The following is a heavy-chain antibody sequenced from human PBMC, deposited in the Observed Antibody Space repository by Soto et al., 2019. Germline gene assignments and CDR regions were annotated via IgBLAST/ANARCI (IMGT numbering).Heavy chain of an antibody. V-gene: IGHV1-69*01. D-gene: IGHD3-10*01. Sequence: QVQLVQSGAEVKRPGSSVKVSCKTSGVSFNNNGIGWVRQAPGHGLEWMGGVSPPFRTSNYARKFQGRISITADASTGTVNMELSSLTSEDTAQYYCARVLYYGSGTYSSYGMDVWDQGTTVTVSS. CDR3: ARVLYYGSGTYSSYGMDV. J-gene: IGHJ6*02. CDR2: VSPPFRTS. CDR1: GVSFNNNG.